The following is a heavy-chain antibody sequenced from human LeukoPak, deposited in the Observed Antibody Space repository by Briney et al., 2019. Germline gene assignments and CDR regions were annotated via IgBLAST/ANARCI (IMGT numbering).Heavy chain of an antibody. D-gene: IGHD3-10*02. CDR3: AELGITMIGGV. CDR2: ISSGTSYI. Sequence: GGSLRLSCSASGFTFSSYNMNWVRQAPGKGLEWVSSISSGTSYIYYADSVKGRFAISRDNAKNSLYLQMNSLRAEDTAVYYCAELGITMIGGVWGKGTTVTISS. J-gene: IGHJ6*04. V-gene: IGHV3-21*01. CDR1: GFTFSSYN.